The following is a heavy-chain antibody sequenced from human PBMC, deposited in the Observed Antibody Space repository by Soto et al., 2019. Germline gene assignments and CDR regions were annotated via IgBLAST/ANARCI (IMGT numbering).Heavy chain of an antibody. CDR2: ISDSGGLT. D-gene: IGHD6-6*01. CDR3: ARRAFGSSRSFDI. V-gene: IGHV3-23*01. CDR1: GFAFSSHP. Sequence: LRLSCAASGFAFSSHPMSWARQAQERGLEWVSGISDSGGLTYNADSVKGRFTISRDNSKNTLYLQMNSLRAEDTALYYCARRAFGSSRSFDIWGQGTMVTVSS. J-gene: IGHJ3*02.